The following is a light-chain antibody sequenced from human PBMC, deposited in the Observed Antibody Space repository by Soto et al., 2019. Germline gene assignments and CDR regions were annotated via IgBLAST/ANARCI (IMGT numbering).Light chain of an antibody. J-gene: IGKJ5*01. Sequence: EILLTQSPCTLSVSPGERATLSCRASQSVSSSYLAWYQQKPGQAPRLLIYDASRRASGVPARFSGSGSGTDFTLTISSLEHEDFALYYCQQRNTWHPITFGQGTRLEIK. CDR2: DAS. V-gene: IGKV3D-20*02. CDR3: QQRNTWHPIT. CDR1: QSVSSSY.